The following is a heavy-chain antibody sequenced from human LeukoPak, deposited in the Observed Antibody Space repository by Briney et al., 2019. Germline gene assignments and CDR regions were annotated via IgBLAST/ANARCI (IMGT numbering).Heavy chain of an antibody. CDR2: ISSNGGST. V-gene: IGHV3-64*01. CDR1: GFTFSSYA. Sequence: WGSLRLSCAASGFTFSSYAMHWVRQAPGKGLEYVSAISSNGGSTYYANSVKGRFTISRDNSKNTLYLQMGSLRAEDMAVYYCARVATVEYYYYYYYMDVWGKGTTVTVSS. D-gene: IGHD4-23*01. CDR3: ARVATVEYYYYYYYMDV. J-gene: IGHJ6*03.